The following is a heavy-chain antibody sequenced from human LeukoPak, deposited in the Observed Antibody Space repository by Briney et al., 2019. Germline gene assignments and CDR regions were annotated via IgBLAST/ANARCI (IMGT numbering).Heavy chain of an antibody. Sequence: GRSLRLSCAASGFTFSGYWMHWVRQAPGKGLVWVSRINSDGSSTSYADSVKGRFTISRDNAKNTLYLQMNSLRAEDTAVYYCARIPKTGGYFDYWGQGTLVTVSS. V-gene: IGHV3-74*01. J-gene: IGHJ4*02. CDR1: GFTFSGYW. CDR2: INSDGSST. CDR3: ARIPKTGGYFDY. D-gene: IGHD7-27*01.